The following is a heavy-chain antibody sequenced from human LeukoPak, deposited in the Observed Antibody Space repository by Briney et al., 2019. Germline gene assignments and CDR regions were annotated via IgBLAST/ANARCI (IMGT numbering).Heavy chain of an antibody. V-gene: IGHV4-59*01. J-gene: IGHJ2*01. CDR1: GASLNNYY. D-gene: IGHD1-26*01. Sequence: SETLSLTCTASGASLNNYYWSWIRQPPGMGLEWIGYIRSSGSTNYNPSLKSRVAISIDTSKNQFSLRVNSMTAADAAVYYCARKEWELHFDLWGRGSPVTVSS. CDR3: ARKEWELHFDL. CDR2: IRSSGST.